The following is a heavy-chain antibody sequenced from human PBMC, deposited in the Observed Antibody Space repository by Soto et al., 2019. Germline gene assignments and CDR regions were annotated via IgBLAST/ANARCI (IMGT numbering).Heavy chain of an antibody. J-gene: IGHJ4*02. CDR2: IYYSGST. CDR3: ARRYGGNFDY. Sequence: QVQLQESGPGLVKPSETLSLTCTVSGGSISSYYWSWIRQPPGKGLEWIGYIYYSGSTNYNPSLKSRVTISVDTSKNQFSLKLGSVTAADTAGYYCARRYGGNFDYWGQGPLVTVSS. D-gene: IGHD1-26*01. CDR1: GGSISSYY. V-gene: IGHV4-59*01.